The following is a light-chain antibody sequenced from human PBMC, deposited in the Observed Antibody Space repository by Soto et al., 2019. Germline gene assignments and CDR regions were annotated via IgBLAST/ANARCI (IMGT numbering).Light chain of an antibody. CDR1: SSSIGSNY. V-gene: IGLV1-47*01. CDR2: RDS. Sequence: QTVVTQPPSASGTPGQRVTISCSESSSSIGSNYIYWYQQLPGTAPKLLIHRDSQRPSGVPDRFSGSKSGTSASLAISGLRSEDEAAYYCAAWDDSLRGWVFGGGTKLTVL. J-gene: IGLJ3*02. CDR3: AAWDDSLRGWV.